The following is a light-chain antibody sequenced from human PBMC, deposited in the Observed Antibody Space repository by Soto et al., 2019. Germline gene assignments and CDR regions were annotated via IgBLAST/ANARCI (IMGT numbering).Light chain of an antibody. Sequence: QSALTQPASVSGSPGQSITLSCTGSSSDVAGYNYVSWYQQHPGKAPKVMIYDVSNRPSGVSNRFSGSKSGNTASLTISGLQAEDEDDYYCSSYASTSNVIFGEGTKLTVL. V-gene: IGLV2-14*01. CDR1: SSDVAGYNY. J-gene: IGLJ2*01. CDR3: SSYASTSNVI. CDR2: DVS.